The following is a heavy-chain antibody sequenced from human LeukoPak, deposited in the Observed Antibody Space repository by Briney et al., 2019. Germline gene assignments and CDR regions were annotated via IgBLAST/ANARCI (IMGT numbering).Heavy chain of an antibody. D-gene: IGHD3-22*01. Sequence: AGGSLRLSCSASGFTFSTYAMHWVRQAPGKALEYVSAITSNGDITYYADSVKGRCTISRDNSKNTLYLQMSSLRAEDTAVYYCGLAAYYYDSSGSDDAFDIWGQGTMVIVSS. CDR3: GLAAYYYDSSGSDDAFDI. CDR1: GFTFSTYA. V-gene: IGHV3-64D*08. CDR2: ITSNGDIT. J-gene: IGHJ3*02.